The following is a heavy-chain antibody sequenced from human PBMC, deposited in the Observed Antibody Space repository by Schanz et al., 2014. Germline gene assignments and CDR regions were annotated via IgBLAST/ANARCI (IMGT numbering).Heavy chain of an antibody. CDR1: GASVSSYY. J-gene: IGHJ5*02. Sequence: QVQLQESGPGLVKPSETLSLTCAVSGASVSSYYWGWIRQSPGKGLEWLGNINYSGSTYYNPSLKSRVTISADTSKNQSPLNLSSVTASDTAVYYCARRGAEYSSSPPWFDPWGQGTLVTVSS. V-gene: IGHV4-39*01. CDR3: ARRGAEYSSSPPWFDP. CDR2: INYSGST. D-gene: IGHD6-6*01.